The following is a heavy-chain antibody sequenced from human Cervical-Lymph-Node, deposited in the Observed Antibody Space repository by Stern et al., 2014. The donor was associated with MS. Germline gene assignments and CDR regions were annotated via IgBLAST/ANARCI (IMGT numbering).Heavy chain of an antibody. CDR2: IYYSGST. J-gene: IGHJ4*02. Sequence: QLQLQESGPGLVKPSETLSLTCTVSGGSISSSSYYWGWIRQPPGKGLEWIGSIYYSGSTYYNPSSKSRVTLSVDTSKNQFSLKLSSVTAADTAVYYCARQGYSSGWYRWAYFDYWGQGTLVTVSS. CDR3: ARQGYSSGWYRWAYFDY. V-gene: IGHV4-39*01. CDR1: GGSISSSSYY. D-gene: IGHD6-19*01.